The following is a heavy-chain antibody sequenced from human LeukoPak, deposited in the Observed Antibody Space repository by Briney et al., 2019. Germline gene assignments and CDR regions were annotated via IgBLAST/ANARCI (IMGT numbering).Heavy chain of an antibody. D-gene: IGHD2-21*02. V-gene: IGHV3-23*01. J-gene: IGHJ1*01. CDR3: ATVGSLAYCGGDCYQNFQP. Sequence: GGSLRLSCAASGFTFSSYAMSWVRQAPGKGLEWVSAISGSGGSTYYADSVKGRFTISRDNSKNTLYLQMNSLRAEDTAIYYCATVGSLAYCGGDCYQNFQPWGPGTLVTVSS. CDR1: GFTFSSYA. CDR2: ISGSGGST.